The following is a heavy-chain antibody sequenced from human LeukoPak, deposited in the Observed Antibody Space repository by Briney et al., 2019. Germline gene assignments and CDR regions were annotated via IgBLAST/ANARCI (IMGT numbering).Heavy chain of an antibody. D-gene: IGHD2-8*01. Sequence: SVKVSCKASGGTFSSYAISWVRQAPGQGLEWMGGIIPIFGTANYAQKFQGRVTITADESTSTAYMELSSLRSEDTAVYYCARGVHCTNGVCYTHYFDYWGQGTLVTVSS. CDR2: IIPIFGTA. J-gene: IGHJ4*02. CDR1: GGTFSSYA. V-gene: IGHV1-69*01. CDR3: ARGVHCTNGVCYTHYFDY.